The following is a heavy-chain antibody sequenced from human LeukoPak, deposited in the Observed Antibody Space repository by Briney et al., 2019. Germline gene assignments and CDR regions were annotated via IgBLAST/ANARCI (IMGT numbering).Heavy chain of an antibody. Sequence: PGGSLGLSCAASGFSFSNAWMIWVRQAPGKGLEWVSVIYSGGTTYYADSVKGRFSISRDNSKNTLYLQMNSLRAEDTAVYYCARYDYGRSGFDYWGQGTLVTVSS. CDR3: ARYDYGRSGFDY. D-gene: IGHD5-12*01. J-gene: IGHJ4*02. V-gene: IGHV3-66*01. CDR2: IYSGGTT. CDR1: GFSFSNAW.